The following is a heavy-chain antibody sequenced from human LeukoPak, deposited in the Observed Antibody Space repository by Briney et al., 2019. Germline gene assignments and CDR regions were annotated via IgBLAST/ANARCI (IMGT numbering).Heavy chain of an antibody. CDR2: ISAYNGNT. D-gene: IGHD1-26*01. J-gene: IGHJ5*02. CDR3: ARVMLFRGSYHNWFDP. Sequence: ASVKVSCKASGYTFTSYGISWVRQAPGRGLEWMGWISAYNGNTNYAQKLQGRVTMTTDTSTSTAYMELRSLRSDDTAVYYCARVMLFRGSYHNWFDPWGQGTLVTVSS. V-gene: IGHV1-18*01. CDR1: GYTFTSYG.